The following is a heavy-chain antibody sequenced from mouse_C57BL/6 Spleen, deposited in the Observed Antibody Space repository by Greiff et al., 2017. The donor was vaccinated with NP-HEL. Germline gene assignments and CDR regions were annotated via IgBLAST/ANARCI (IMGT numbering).Heavy chain of an antibody. D-gene: IGHD4-1*01. CDR1: GYAFSSYW. V-gene: IGHV1-80*01. CDR3: ARGSNWDFDY. Sequence: VQLQQSGAELVKPGASVKISCKASGYAFSSYWMNWVKQRPGKGLEWIGQLYPGDGDTNYNGKFKGKATLAADKSSSTAYMQLSSLTSEDSAVYFCARGSNWDFDYWGQGTTLTVSS. J-gene: IGHJ2*01. CDR2: LYPGDGDT.